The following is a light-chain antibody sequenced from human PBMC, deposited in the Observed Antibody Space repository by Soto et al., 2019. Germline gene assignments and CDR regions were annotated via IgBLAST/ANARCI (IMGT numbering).Light chain of an antibody. V-gene: IGKV1-5*03. J-gene: IGKJ1*01. Sequence: DIQMTQSPSTLSASVGDSVTSTCRASQSITNWLAWYQLKPGKAPKLLIHEASNLHSGVSSRFTGSGSGTDFTLTITSLQPEDFATYYCQQYKSYWTFGQGTKVDIK. CDR3: QQYKSYWT. CDR1: QSITNW. CDR2: EAS.